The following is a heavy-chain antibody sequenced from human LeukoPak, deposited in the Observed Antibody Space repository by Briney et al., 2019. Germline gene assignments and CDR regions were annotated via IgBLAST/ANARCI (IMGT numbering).Heavy chain of an antibody. Sequence: SETLSLTCTVSGGSISSSSYYWGWIRQPPGKGLEWIGSIYYSGSTYYNPSLKSRVTISVDTSKNQFSLKLSSVTAADTAVYYCARKNRVDNWFDPWGQGTLVTVSS. CDR3: ARKNRVDNWFDP. J-gene: IGHJ5*02. D-gene: IGHD1-14*01. V-gene: IGHV4-39*07. CDR1: GGSISSSSYY. CDR2: IYYSGST.